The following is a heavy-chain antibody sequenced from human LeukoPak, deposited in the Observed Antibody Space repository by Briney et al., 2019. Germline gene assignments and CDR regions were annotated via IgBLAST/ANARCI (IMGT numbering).Heavy chain of an antibody. Sequence: PGWSLRLSCAACGFTFSSNAMSWVRQAPGKGLEWVSAISGSADRTYYADSVKGRFTISRDNSKNTLYLQMNSLRPEDTAIYYCAKESPYGSGSRNYYFHYWGQGTLVTVSS. CDR2: ISGSADRT. CDR3: AKESPYGSGSRNYYFHY. V-gene: IGHV3-23*01. J-gene: IGHJ4*02. CDR1: GFTFSSNA. D-gene: IGHD3-10*01.